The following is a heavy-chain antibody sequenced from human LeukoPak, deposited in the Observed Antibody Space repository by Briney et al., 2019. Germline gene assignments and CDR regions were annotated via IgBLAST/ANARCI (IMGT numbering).Heavy chain of an antibody. J-gene: IGHJ4*02. CDR2: INPDSGGT. Sequence: GASVKASCKASGYTFTDYYMHWVGQAPGQGLEWMGWINPDSGGTDYAQKFQGRVTMTRDTSISTAYIELRRLRSDDTAVFYCARDAYYGSGSYPYWGQGTLVTVSS. CDR3: ARDAYYGSGSYPY. V-gene: IGHV1-2*02. CDR1: GYTFTDYY. D-gene: IGHD3-10*01.